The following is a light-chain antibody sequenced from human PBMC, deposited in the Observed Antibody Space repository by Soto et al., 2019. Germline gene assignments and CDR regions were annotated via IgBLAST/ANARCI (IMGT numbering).Light chain of an antibody. V-gene: IGLV2-11*01. J-gene: IGLJ2*01. CDR2: DVS. Sequence: QSALTQPRSVSGSPGQSVTISCTETSSDVGNYNYVSWYQQLPGKAPKLMIYDVSKRPSGVPDRFSGSKSGNTASLTISGLQAEDEADYYCCSYAGSYTLLFGGGTKLTVL. CDR3: CSYAGSYTLL. CDR1: SSDVGNYNY.